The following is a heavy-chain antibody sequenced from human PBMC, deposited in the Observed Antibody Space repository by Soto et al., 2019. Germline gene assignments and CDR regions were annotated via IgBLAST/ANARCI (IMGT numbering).Heavy chain of an antibody. CDR3: ARLGGRYVDTAMVTNSDW. CDR1: GGTFSSYT. CDR2: IIPILGIA. J-gene: IGHJ4*02. D-gene: IGHD5-18*01. V-gene: IGHV1-69*02. Sequence: GASVKVSCKASGGTFSSYTISWVRQAPGQGLEWMGRIIPILGIANYAQKFQGRVTITADKSTSTAYMELSSLRSEDTAVYYCARLGGRYVDTAMVTNSDWWGQGTLVTVSS.